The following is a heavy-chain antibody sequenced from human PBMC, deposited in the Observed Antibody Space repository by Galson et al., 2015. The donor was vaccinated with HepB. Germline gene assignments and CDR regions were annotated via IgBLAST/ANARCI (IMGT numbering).Heavy chain of an antibody. CDR2: INAGNGNT. J-gene: IGHJ5*02. CDR1: GYTFTNFA. D-gene: IGHD2/OR15-2a*01. V-gene: IGHV1-3*01. Sequence: SVKVSCKASGYTFTNFAIHWIRQAPGQRLEWLGWINAGNGNTLYSKYFQGRVTFTSDTSARIAYMELRSLRPEDTAVFYCARDPQYCNTGSCSNWFDPWGQGTLVTVSS. CDR3: ARDPQYCNTGSCSNWFDP.